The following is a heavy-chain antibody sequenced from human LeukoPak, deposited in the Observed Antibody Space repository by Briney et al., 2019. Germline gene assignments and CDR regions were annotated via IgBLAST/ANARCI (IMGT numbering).Heavy chain of an antibody. CDR1: GFTFSGSA. CDR2: IRSKANSYAT. CDR3: TREWRGIASHYSGMDV. J-gene: IGHJ6*02. D-gene: IGHD3-3*01. Sequence: GGSLRLSCAASGFTFSGSAMHWVRQASGKGLEWVGRIRSKANSYATAYAASVKGRFTISRENAKNSLSLEMSYLTVEDTAVYYCTREWRGIASHYSGMDVWGQGTAVIVSS. V-gene: IGHV3-73*01.